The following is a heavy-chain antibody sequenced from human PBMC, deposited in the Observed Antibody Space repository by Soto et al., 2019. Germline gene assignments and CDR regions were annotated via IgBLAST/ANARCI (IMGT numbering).Heavy chain of an antibody. Sequence: GGSLRLSCAASGFTFSSYGMHWVRQAPGKGLEWVAVIWYDGSNKYYADSVKGRFTISRDNSKNTLYLQMNSLRAEDTAVYYCARDRRGLRYFDWFRQYYYYYMDVWGKGTTVTVSS. V-gene: IGHV3-33*01. CDR2: IWYDGSNK. CDR1: GFTFSSYG. D-gene: IGHD3-9*01. CDR3: ARDRRGLRYFDWFRQYYYYYMDV. J-gene: IGHJ6*03.